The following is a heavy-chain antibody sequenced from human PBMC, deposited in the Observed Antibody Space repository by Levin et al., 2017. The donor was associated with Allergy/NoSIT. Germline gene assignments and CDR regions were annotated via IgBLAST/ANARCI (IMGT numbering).Heavy chain of an antibody. J-gene: IGHJ4*02. D-gene: IGHD5-18*01. CDR2: MNGDGSSA. CDR1: GFTFSSYW. V-gene: IGHV3-74*01. CDR3: ARDGYVDTALTQRKPLDH. Sequence: ASVKVSCAGSGFTFSSYWMHWVRQAPGKGLVWVSRMNGDGSSASYADSVKGRFTISRDNAKNTLNLQMNSLRAEDTAVYYCARDGYVDTALTQRKPLDHWGQGTLVTVSS.